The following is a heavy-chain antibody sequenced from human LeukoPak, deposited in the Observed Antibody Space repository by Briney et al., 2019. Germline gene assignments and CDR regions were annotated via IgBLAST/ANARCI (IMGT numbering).Heavy chain of an antibody. CDR3: AREKDDYGDYRRFDY. J-gene: IGHJ4*02. Sequence: ASVKVSCKASGYTFTSYYMHWVRQAPGQGLEWMGRINPNSGGTNYAQKFQGRVTMTRDTSISTAYMELSRLRSDDTAVYYCAREKDDYGDYRRFDYWGQGTLVTVSS. D-gene: IGHD4-17*01. V-gene: IGHV1-2*06. CDR2: INPNSGGT. CDR1: GYTFTSYY.